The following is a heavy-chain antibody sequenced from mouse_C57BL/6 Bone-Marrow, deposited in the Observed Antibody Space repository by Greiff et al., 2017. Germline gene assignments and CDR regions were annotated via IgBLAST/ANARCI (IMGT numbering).Heavy chain of an antibody. CDR1: GYTFTDYN. CDR2: INPNNGGT. D-gene: IGHD3-2*02. J-gene: IGHJ4*01. V-gene: IGHV1-22*01. CDR3: ARDRSSGPLAMDY. Sequence: EVKLMESGPELVKPGASVKMSCKASGYTFTDYNMHWVKQSHGKSLEWIGYINPNNGGTSYIQKFKGKATLTVNKSSSTAYMELRSLTSEDSAVYYCARDRSSGPLAMDYWGQGTSVTVSS.